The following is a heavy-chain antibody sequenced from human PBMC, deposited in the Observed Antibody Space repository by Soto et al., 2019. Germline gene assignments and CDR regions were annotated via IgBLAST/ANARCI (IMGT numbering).Heavy chain of an antibody. CDR1: GGSISGYC. V-gene: IGHV4-4*07. J-gene: IGHJ6*02. CDR3: ARDRDNWNDDYYYYGMDV. Sequence: PSETLSLTCTVSGGSISGYCWSWIRQPAGKGLEWIGRIYTSGSTNYNPSLKSRVTMSVDTSKNQFSLKLSSVTAADTAVYYCARDRDNWNDDYYYYGMDVWGQGTTVTVSS. CDR2: IYTSGST. D-gene: IGHD1-20*01.